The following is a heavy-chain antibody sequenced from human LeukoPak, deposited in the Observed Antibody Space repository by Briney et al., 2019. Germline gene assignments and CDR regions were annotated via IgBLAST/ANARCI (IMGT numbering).Heavy chain of an antibody. CDR1: AYTFTSYY. D-gene: IGHD5-24*01. CDR3: ERRPERWPQNHRTLDN. CDR2: INPSGGST. V-gene: IGHV1-46*01. Sequence: ASVKVSCKASAYTFTSYYMYWVRQAPGQGLEWMGIINPSGGSTSYAQKFQGRVTMTRDTSTSTAYMELSGLTSEDTAVYYCERRPERWPQNHRTLDNWGQGTLVTVSS. J-gene: IGHJ4*02.